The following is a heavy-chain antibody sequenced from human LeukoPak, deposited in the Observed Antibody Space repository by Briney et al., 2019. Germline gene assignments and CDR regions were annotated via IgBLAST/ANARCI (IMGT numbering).Heavy chain of an antibody. CDR1: GFTFSSYA. CDR2: ISNSGVSR. Sequence: GGSLRLSCAASGFTFSSYAMNWVRQAPRKGLEWVSGISNSGVSRDYADSVKGRFTISRDNSKNTLYLQMNNLRAEDTAVYYCAKGEIGSGWPNWGQGTLVTVSS. CDR3: AKGEIGSGWPN. D-gene: IGHD6-19*01. V-gene: IGHV3-23*01. J-gene: IGHJ4*02.